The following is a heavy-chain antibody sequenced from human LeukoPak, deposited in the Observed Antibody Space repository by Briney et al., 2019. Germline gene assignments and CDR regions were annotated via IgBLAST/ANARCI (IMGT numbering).Heavy chain of an antibody. CDR2: ISWNSGNM. CDR1: GFTFDDYA. D-gene: IGHD2-15*01. Sequence: PGRSLRLSCAASGFTFDDYAMHWVRQAPGKGLEWVSGISWNSGNMGYADSVKGRFTISRDNAKNSLYLQMNSLRADDTALYYCARDIRPVVVAATFDYWGQGTLVTVSS. V-gene: IGHV3-9*01. J-gene: IGHJ4*02. CDR3: ARDIRPVVVAATFDY.